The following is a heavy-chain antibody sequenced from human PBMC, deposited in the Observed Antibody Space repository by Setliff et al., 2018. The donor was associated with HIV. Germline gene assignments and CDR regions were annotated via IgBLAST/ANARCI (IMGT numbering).Heavy chain of an antibody. CDR1: GYTFTSYY. V-gene: IGHV1-46*01. Sequence: ASVKVSCKASGYTFTSYYMHWVRQAPGQGLEWMGIINPSGGSTSYAQKFQGRVTMTRDTSTSTVYMELSSLRSEDTAIYYCARDPSYSPYYDFWSGYYPHDALDIRGQGTMVTVSS. CDR2: INPSGGST. D-gene: IGHD3-3*01. J-gene: IGHJ3*02. CDR3: ARDPSYSPYYDFWSGYYPHDALDI.